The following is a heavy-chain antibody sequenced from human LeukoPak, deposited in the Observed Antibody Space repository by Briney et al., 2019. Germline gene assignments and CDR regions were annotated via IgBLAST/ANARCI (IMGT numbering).Heavy chain of an antibody. CDR3: AKNEGTAAAGAGDAFDI. CDR1: GFSFSTYA. V-gene: IGHV3-23*01. CDR2: ISGSGGTT. D-gene: IGHD6-13*01. J-gene: IGHJ3*02. Sequence: PGGSLRLSCSASGFSFSTYAMTWVRQAPGKGLEWVSVISGSGGTTAYADSVKGRFSISRDNSKRPLSLQMNSLKAEDTAIYYCAKNEGTAAAGAGDAFDIRGQGTMVTVSS.